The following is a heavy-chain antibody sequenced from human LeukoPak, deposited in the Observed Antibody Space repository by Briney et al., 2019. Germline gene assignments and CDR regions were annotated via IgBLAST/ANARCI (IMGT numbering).Heavy chain of an antibody. D-gene: IGHD2-21*02. V-gene: IGHV3-30*03. Sequence: GGSLRLSCAASGFTFSSPGMHWVRQAPGKGLEWVAVISHDGSNKYYADSVKGRFTISRDNSKNTLYLQMNSLRTEDTAVYYCATDHCAGDCYWFDYWGQGTLVTVSS. CDR1: GFTFSSPG. J-gene: IGHJ4*02. CDR2: ISHDGSNK. CDR3: ATDHCAGDCYWFDY.